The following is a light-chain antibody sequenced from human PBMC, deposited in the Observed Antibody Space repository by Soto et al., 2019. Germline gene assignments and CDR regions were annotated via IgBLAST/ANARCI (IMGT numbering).Light chain of an antibody. J-gene: IGKJ1*01. Sequence: EIEMTQSPATLSLAPGERVTLSCRASESVSTNLAWYQQKAGQAPSLLIYGASTSATGIPARFSGSGSGTEFNLTISGLQSEDFAAYYCPQYSISRTFGQGTQV. V-gene: IGKV3-15*01. CDR1: ESVSTN. CDR2: GAS. CDR3: PQYSISRT.